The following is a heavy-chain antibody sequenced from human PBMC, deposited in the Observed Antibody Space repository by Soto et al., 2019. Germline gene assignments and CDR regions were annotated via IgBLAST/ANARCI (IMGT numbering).Heavy chain of an antibody. CDR1: AFTFNNFP. J-gene: IGHJ6*02. CDR3: AREKCSSTSCNHGMDV. V-gene: IGHV3-21*01. CDR2: ITTTSTYK. Sequence: LRLSCVVSAFTFNNFPMHWVRQAPGKGLQWLASITTTSTYKYYADSVKGRFSISRDNAKNSLYLELTNLRSEDTAVYYCAREKCSSTSCNHGMDVWGLGTTVTVSS. D-gene: IGHD2-2*01.